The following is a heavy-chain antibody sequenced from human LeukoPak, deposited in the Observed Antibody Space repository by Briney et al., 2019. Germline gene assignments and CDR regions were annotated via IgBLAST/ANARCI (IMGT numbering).Heavy chain of an antibody. V-gene: IGHV4-31*06. CDR1: GGSISSSIYY. D-gene: IGHD1/OR15-1a*01. Sequence: PSETLSLTCTVSGGSISSSIYYWAWIRQHPGNGLEWIGYIYYSGTTYYNPSLQSRVTISVDTSKNQFSLKLSSVTAADTAIYYCWSASFRTDLDFWGQGTQVTVSS. CDR2: IYYSGTT. J-gene: IGHJ4*02. CDR3: WSASFRTDLDF.